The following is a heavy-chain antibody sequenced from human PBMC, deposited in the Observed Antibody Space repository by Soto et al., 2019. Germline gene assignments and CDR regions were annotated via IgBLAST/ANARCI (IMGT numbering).Heavy chain of an antibody. Sequence: GGSLRLSCAASGFSFDDCAMHWVRQAPGKGLEWVSGISWNSGSIGYADSVKGRFTISRDNAKNSLYLQMNSLRAEDTALYYCVKDQSGWFPKDAFDIWGQGTMVTVSS. V-gene: IGHV3-9*01. J-gene: IGHJ3*02. CDR3: VKDQSGWFPKDAFDI. D-gene: IGHD6-19*01. CDR2: ISWNSGSI. CDR1: GFSFDDCA.